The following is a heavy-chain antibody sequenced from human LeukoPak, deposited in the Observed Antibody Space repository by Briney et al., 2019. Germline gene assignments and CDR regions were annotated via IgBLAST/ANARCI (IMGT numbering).Heavy chain of an antibody. D-gene: IGHD3-10*01. J-gene: IGHJ4*02. V-gene: IGHV4-34*01. CDR2: INHSGST. CDR1: GGSISRSGYS. CDR3: ARSHYGSGPFDY. Sequence: SETLSLTCAVSGGSISRSGYSWSWIRQPPGKGLEWIGEINHSGSTNYNPSLKSRVTISVDTSKNQFSLKLSSVTAADTAVYYCARSHYGSGPFDYWGQGTLVTVSS.